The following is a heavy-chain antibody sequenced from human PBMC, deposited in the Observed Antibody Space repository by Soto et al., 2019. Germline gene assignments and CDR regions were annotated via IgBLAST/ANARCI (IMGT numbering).Heavy chain of an antibody. CDR3: ACIFSGGYGYGFYYYGLDF. J-gene: IGHJ6*02. Sequence: SETLSLTCTVSGGSVSSSSYSWGWIRQSPGKGLEWIGTIYSSENTYYNPSLLSRVTISVDTSKNEFSLKLSSVTAADTAVYYCACIFSGGYGYGFYYYGLDFSGQGTSVTVSS. CDR2: IYSSENT. D-gene: IGHD5-18*01. CDR1: GGSVSSSSYS. V-gene: IGHV4-39*01.